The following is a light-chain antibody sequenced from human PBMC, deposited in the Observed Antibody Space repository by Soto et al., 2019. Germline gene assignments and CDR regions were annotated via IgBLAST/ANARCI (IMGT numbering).Light chain of an antibody. V-gene: IGLV1-51*01. J-gene: IGLJ1*01. CDR1: SSNIGGNS. CDR2: DDN. Sequence: QSVLTQPPSVSAAPGQKATISCSGSSSNIGGNSVSWYQQLPGTAPKLHIYDDNKRPSGIPDRFSGSKSGTSATLGITGFQTGDEADYYCGSWDSSLTAYVFGTGTKVTVL. CDR3: GSWDSSLTAYV.